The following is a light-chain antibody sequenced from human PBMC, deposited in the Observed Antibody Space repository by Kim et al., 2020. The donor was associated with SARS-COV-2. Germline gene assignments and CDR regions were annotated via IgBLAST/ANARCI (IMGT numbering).Light chain of an antibody. V-gene: IGKV3-11*01. J-gene: IGKJ2*03. Sequence: LYPGDRASLSCRASQSVNNYLGWYQQKPGQAPRLLIYDASKRVTGIPARFSGSGSGTDFTLTISSLEPEDFGVYYCQQRRDWYSFGQGTKLEI. CDR2: DAS. CDR3: QQRRDWYS. CDR1: QSVNNY.